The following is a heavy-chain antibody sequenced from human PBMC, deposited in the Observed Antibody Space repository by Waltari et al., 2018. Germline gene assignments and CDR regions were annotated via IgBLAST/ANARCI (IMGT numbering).Heavy chain of an antibody. Sequence: QVQLQESGPGLVKPSETLSLTCTVSGGSISSYYWSWIRQPAGKGLEWIGRSYTSGSTPYNPSLNSRVTMSVDTSKNQFSLELSSVTAPDTAVYYCASAVSVAGSVRIFDYWGQGTLVTVSS. V-gene: IGHV4-4*07. D-gene: IGHD2-15*01. CDR3: ASAVSVAGSVRIFDY. J-gene: IGHJ4*02. CDR1: GGSISSYY. CDR2: SYTSGST.